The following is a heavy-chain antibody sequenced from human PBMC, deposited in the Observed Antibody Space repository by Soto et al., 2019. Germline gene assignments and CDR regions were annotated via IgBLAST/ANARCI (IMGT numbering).Heavy chain of an antibody. Sequence: GASVKVSCKASGHSFTSYGISWVRQAPGQGPEWMGWISGHNGNTNHPQSLQGRVTMTTDTSRNTAYMELRSLRSDDTAVYYCARHRFNYYDDTVYYYFDYWGQGTLVTVSS. D-gene: IGHD3-22*01. V-gene: IGHV1-18*04. CDR1: GHSFTSYG. CDR2: ISGHNGNT. CDR3: ARHRFNYYDDTVYYYFDY. J-gene: IGHJ4*02.